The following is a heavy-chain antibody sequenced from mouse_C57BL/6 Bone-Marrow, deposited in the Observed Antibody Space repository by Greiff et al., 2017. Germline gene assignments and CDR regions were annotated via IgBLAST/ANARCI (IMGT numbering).Heavy chain of an antibody. V-gene: IGHV1-4*01. CDR1: GYTFTSYT. D-gene: IGHD2-1*01. CDR3: SRSDGTETDY. CDR2: INPSSGYT. J-gene: IGHJ2*01. Sequence: VQLVESGAELARPGASVKMSCKASGYTFTSYTMHWVKQRPGQGLEWIGYINPSSGYTKYNQKFKDKATLTADKSSSTTYMQLSSLPSEDSAVYYYSRSDGTETDYWGQGTTLTVSS.